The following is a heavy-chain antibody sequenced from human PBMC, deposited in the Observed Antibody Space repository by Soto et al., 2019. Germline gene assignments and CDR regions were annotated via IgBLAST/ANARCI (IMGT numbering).Heavy chain of an antibody. V-gene: IGHV3-33*01. J-gene: IGHJ4*02. D-gene: IGHD1-26*01. CDR1: GFTFSSYG. Sequence: GGSLRLSCAASGFTFSSYGMHWVLQAPGKGLEWVAFIWCDGSNKYYADSVKGRFTISRDNSKNTLYLQMNSLRDEDTAVYYCARDRQVGANFLDYWGQGTLVTVSS. CDR2: IWCDGSNK. CDR3: ARDRQVGANFLDY.